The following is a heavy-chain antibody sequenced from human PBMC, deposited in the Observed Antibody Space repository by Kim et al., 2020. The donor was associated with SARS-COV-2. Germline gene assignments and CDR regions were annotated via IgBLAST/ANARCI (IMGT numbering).Heavy chain of an antibody. D-gene: IGHD2-2*01. V-gene: IGHV4-59*01. CDR3: ARSFQLYYYYCMDV. J-gene: IGHJ6*03. Sequence: NPAPEDRGTVSLDTSKNQFALKLSSVTAADTAIYYCARSFQLYYYYCMDVWGKGTAVTVSS.